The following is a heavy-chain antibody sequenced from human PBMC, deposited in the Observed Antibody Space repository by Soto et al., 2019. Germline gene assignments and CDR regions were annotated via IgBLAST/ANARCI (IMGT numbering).Heavy chain of an antibody. CDR1: GGTFSSYS. Sequence: SVKVSCKASGGTFSSYSINWVRQAPGQGLEWMGEIIPIFGTANYAQKFQGGVTITADESTSTAYMELSSLRSEDTAVYYCARDGGRHSGGIDYWGQGTLVTVSS. J-gene: IGHJ4*02. V-gene: IGHV1-69*13. CDR3: ARDGGRHSGGIDY. D-gene: IGHD1-26*01. CDR2: IIPIFGTA.